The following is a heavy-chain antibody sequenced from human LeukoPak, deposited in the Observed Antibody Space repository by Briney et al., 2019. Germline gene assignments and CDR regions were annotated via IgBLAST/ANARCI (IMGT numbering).Heavy chain of an antibody. CDR1: GYTFTSYG. V-gene: IGHV1-18*01. Sequence: ASVKVSCKASGYTFTSYGISWVRQAPGQGLEWMGWISAYNGNTNYAQMFQGRVTMTTDTSTSTAYMELRSLRSDDTAVYYCARSGSSGWYVGSFDYWGQGTLVTVSS. D-gene: IGHD6-19*01. CDR3: ARSGSSGWYVGSFDY. J-gene: IGHJ4*02. CDR2: ISAYNGNT.